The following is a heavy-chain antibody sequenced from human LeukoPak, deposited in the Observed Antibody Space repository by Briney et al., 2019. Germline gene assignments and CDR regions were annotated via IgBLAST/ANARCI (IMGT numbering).Heavy chain of an antibody. CDR3: ARTPLLRYFHWLFRYYYYYGMDA. CDR1: GFTFSRYY. Sequence: GGSLRLSCAASGFTFSRYYMHWVRQAPGKGLEWVAGIWYDGSNKYYADSVKGRFTISRDKSKHTLYLQMNSLRAEDTAVYYCARTPLLRYFHWLFRYYYYYGMDAWGQGTTATVSS. CDR2: IWYDGSNK. V-gene: IGHV3-33*01. J-gene: IGHJ6*02. D-gene: IGHD3-9*01.